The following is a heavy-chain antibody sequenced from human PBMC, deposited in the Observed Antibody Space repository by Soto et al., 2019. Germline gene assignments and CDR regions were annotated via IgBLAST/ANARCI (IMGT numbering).Heavy chain of an antibody. CDR3: ARNPSSSWYWNYYGMDV. CDR1: GGSISSYY. Sequence: SETLSLTCTVSGGSISSYYWSWIRQPPGKGLEWIGYIYYSGSTNYNPSLKSRVTISVDTSKNQFSLKLSSVTAADTAVYYCARNPSSSWYWNYYGMDVWGQGTTVTVSS. V-gene: IGHV4-59*01. J-gene: IGHJ6*02. D-gene: IGHD6-13*01. CDR2: IYYSGST.